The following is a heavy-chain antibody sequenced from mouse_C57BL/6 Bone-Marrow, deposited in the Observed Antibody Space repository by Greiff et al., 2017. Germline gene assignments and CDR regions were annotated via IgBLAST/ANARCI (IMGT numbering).Heavy chain of an antibody. CDR2: IDPSDSYT. Sequence: VQLQQPGAELVMPGASVKLSCKASGYTFTSYWMHWVKQRPGQGLEWIGEIDPSDSYTNYNQKFKGKSTLTVDKSSSTAYMQLSSLTSEDSAVYYCAREDLRDFFAYWGQGTLVTVSA. D-gene: IGHD5-1*01. CDR3: AREDLRDFFAY. J-gene: IGHJ3*01. CDR1: GYTFTSYW. V-gene: IGHV1-69*01.